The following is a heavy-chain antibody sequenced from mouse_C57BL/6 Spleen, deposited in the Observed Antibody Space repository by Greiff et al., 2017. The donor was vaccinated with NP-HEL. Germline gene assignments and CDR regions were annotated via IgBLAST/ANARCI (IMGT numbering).Heavy chain of an antibody. Sequence: EVQRVESGGGLVQSGRSLRLSCATSGFTFSDFYMEWVRQAPGKGLEWIAASRNKANDYTTEYSASVKGRFIVSRDTPQSILYLQMNALRAEDTAIYYCARDDWDGFAYWGQGTLVTVSA. V-gene: IGHV7-1*01. CDR1: GFTFSDFY. CDR2: SRNKANDYTT. J-gene: IGHJ3*01. CDR3: ARDDWDGFAY. D-gene: IGHD4-1*01.